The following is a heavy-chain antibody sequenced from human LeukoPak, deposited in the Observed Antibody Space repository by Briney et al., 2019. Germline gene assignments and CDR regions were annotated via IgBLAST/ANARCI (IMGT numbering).Heavy chain of an antibody. CDR1: GGAISNYY. CDR3: ARNRSNDYGEVPFDI. Sequence: PSETLSLTCTVSGGAISNYYWSWIRQSAGKGLECIGQIYGSGGTNYNPSLKSRVTMSTDRSKNQISLRLSSVTAADTAIYYCARNRSNDYGEVPFDIWAQGTVVSVSS. V-gene: IGHV4-4*07. D-gene: IGHD4-17*01. CDR2: IYGSGGT. J-gene: IGHJ3*02.